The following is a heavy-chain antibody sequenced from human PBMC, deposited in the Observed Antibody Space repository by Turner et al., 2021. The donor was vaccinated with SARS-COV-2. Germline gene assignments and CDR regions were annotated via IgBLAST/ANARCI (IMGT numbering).Heavy chain of an antibody. J-gene: IGHJ4*02. CDR1: GFPFSSYS. CDR2: INSGRSYI. CDR3: ARGRDYYGSGTYYNYDY. D-gene: IGHD3-10*01. Sequence: VQLVESGGGLVKPGGSLRLSCAASGFPFSSYSMNWVRQAPEKGLEWVASINSGRSYIYYADSRKGRVTISRDNTKRSLFLQMNSLRVEDTAVYYCARGRDYYGSGTYYNYDYWGQGTLVTVSS. V-gene: IGHV3-21*02.